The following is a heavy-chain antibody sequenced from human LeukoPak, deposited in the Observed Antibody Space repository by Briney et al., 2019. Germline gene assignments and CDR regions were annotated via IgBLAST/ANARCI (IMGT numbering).Heavy chain of an antibody. J-gene: IGHJ4*02. Sequence: PGGSLRLSCAASGFSFCDYYMSWIRQAPGKGLEWVSYISSSGTTIYYADSVKGRFTISRDNAKNSLYLQMNSLRAEDTAVYYCARNRGYGGYDSDYWGQGTLVTVSS. CDR2: ISSSGTTI. CDR1: GFSFCDYY. CDR3: ARNRGYGGYDSDY. V-gene: IGHV3-11*01. D-gene: IGHD5-12*01.